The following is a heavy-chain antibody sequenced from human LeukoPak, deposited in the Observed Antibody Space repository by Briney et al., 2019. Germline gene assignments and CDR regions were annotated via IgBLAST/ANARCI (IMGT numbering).Heavy chain of an antibody. J-gene: IGHJ5*02. Sequence: GGSLRLSCAASGFTFSTFAMIWVRQPPGKGLEWVSSISSSSSYIYYADSVKGRFTISRDNAKNSLYLQMNSLRAEDTAVYYCARSSDDNWFDPWGQGTLVTVSS. CDR3: ARSSDDNWFDP. CDR2: ISSSSSYI. V-gene: IGHV3-21*01. CDR1: GFTFSTFA.